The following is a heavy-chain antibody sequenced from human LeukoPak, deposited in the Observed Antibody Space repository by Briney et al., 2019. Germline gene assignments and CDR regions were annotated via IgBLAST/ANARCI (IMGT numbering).Heavy chain of an antibody. J-gene: IGHJ4*02. CDR1: GYTFTGYY. V-gene: IGHV1-2*02. CDR2: INPNSGGT. CDR3: ARDTYLFDY. Sequence: ASVKVSCKASGYTFTGYYMHWVRQAPGQGLEWMGWINPNSGGTNYAQEFQGRVTMTRDTSISTAYMELSRLRSDDTAVYYCARDTYLFDYWGQGTLVTVSS.